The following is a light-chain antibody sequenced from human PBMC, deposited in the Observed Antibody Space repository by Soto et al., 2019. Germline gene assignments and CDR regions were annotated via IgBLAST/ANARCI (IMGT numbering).Light chain of an antibody. CDR1: QGISTY. J-gene: IGKJ2*01. CDR3: QQSYRTQYT. CDR2: DAS. Sequence: DIQMTQSPSSLYASVGDRVTITCRASQGISTYLVWYQQRQGRAPKLLIYDASSVLSGVPSRFSGSGAGTDFTLTISSLQPEDFANYYCQQSYRTQYTVGQGTKLETK. V-gene: IGKV1-39*01.